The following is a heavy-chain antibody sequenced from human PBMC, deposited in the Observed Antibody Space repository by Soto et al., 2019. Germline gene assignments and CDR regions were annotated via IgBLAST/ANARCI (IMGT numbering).Heavy chain of an antibody. J-gene: IGHJ3*02. Sequence: GGSLRLSCAASGFTFDDYAMHWVRQAPGKGLEWVSGISWNSGSIGYADSVKGRFTISRDNAKNSLYLQMNSLRAEDTALYYCAKVGLGYCTNGVCSFHGAFDIWGQGTMVTVSS. CDR3: AKVGLGYCTNGVCSFHGAFDI. D-gene: IGHD2-8*01. CDR1: GFTFDDYA. V-gene: IGHV3-9*01. CDR2: ISWNSGSI.